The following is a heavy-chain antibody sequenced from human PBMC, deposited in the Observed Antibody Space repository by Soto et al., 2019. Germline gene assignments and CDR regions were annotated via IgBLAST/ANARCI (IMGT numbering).Heavy chain of an antibody. CDR3: ARDLRGYYDILTGYYTNYGMDV. Sequence: SETLSLTCAVYGGSFSGYYWSWIRQPPGKGLEWIGEINHSGSTNYNPSLKSRVTISVDTSKNQFSLKLSSVTAADTAVYYCARDLRGYYDILTGYYTNYGMDVWGQGTTVTV. D-gene: IGHD3-9*01. CDR2: INHSGST. V-gene: IGHV4-34*01. CDR1: GGSFSGYY. J-gene: IGHJ6*02.